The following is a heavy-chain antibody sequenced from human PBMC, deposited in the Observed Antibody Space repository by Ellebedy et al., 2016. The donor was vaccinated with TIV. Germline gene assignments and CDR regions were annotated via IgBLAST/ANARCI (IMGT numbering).Heavy chain of an antibody. CDR1: GASITSSGYY. J-gene: IGHJ4*02. D-gene: IGHD3-22*01. CDR3: ARSSMIVVVPFDY. CDR2: SYYSGST. Sequence: MPSETLSLTCTVSGASITSSGYYWGWIRQPPGKGLEWIGSSYYSGSTYYNPSLNSRVTISVDTSKKQFSLKLSSVTAADTAVYYCARSSMIVVVPFDYWGQGTLVTVSS. V-gene: IGHV4-39*01.